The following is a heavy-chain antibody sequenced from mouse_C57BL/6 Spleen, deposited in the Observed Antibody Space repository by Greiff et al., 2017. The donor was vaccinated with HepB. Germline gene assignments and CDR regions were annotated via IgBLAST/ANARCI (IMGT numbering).Heavy chain of an antibody. CDR1: GYTFTSYW. CDR3: ARWGYYYDYDSYAMDY. V-gene: IGHV1-59*01. Sequence: VQLQQPGAELVRPGTSVKLSCKASGYTFTSYWMHWVKQRPGQGLEWIGVIDPSDSYTNYNQKFKGKATLTVDTSSSTAYMQLSSLTSDDSAVYYCARWGYYYDYDSYAMDYWGQGTSVTVSS. J-gene: IGHJ4*01. D-gene: IGHD2-4*01. CDR2: IDPSDSYT.